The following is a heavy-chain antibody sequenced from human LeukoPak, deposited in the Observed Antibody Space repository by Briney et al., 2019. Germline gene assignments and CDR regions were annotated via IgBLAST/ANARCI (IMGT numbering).Heavy chain of an antibody. J-gene: IGHJ5*02. V-gene: IGHV1-2*02. CDR1: GYTFTGYY. CDR3: ARVGRRITILGVSKGAFDP. D-gene: IGHD3-3*01. CDR2: INPNSGGT. Sequence: ASVKVSCKASGYTFTGYYMHWVRQAPGQGLEWMGWINPNSGGTNYAQKFQGRVTMTRDTSISTAYMELSRLRSDDTAVYYCARVGRRITILGVSKGAFDPWGQGTLVTVSS.